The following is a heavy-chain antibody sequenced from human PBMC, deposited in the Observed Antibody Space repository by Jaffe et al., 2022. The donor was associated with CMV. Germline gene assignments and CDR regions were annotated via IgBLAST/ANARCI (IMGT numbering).Heavy chain of an antibody. CDR3: VRESMSAGLFD. V-gene: IGHV3-7*03. J-gene: IGHJ4*02. Sequence: EVQLVESGGNLVQPGGSLRLSCAASGFRFSGYWMSWVRQAPGKGLEWVAKINEDGGEKRDVASVRGRFTVSRDNAKNSLFLQMNDLRAEDTAVYFCVRESMSAGLFDWGQGTLVTVSS. D-gene: IGHD6-19*01. CDR2: INEDGGEK. CDR1: GFRFSGYW.